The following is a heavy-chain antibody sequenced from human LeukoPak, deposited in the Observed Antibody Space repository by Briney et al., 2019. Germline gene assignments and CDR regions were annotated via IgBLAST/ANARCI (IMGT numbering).Heavy chain of an antibody. V-gene: IGHV5-51*01. CDR3: ARPTDYCSSTTCPLDV. Sequence: GESLKISCKASGYSFTGFWTAWARQMPGKGLEWMGIIYPSDSDTRYSPSFQGQVTISADKSISTAYLQWSSLKASDTAMYYCARPTDYCSSTTCPLDVWGQGTTVTVSS. CDR1: GYSFTGFW. D-gene: IGHD2-2*01. J-gene: IGHJ6*02. CDR2: IYPSDSDT.